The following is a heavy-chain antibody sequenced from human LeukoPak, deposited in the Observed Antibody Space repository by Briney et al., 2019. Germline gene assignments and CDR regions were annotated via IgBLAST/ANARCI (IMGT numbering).Heavy chain of an antibody. CDR2: INPDSGGT. CDR1: GYSFTGYY. J-gene: IGHJ6*03. D-gene: IGHD4-11*01. CDR3: ASGYSDYADYYNYYMDV. Sequence: ASMKVSCKASGYSFTGYYMHWVRQAPGQGLEWMGWINPDSGGTNYAQKFQGRVTMTRDTSITTAYMELSRLTSDDTAVYYCASGYSDYADYYNYYMDVWGKGTPVIVSS. V-gene: IGHV1-2*02.